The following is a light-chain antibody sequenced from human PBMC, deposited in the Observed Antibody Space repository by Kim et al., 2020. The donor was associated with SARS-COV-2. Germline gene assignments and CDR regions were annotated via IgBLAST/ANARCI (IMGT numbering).Light chain of an antibody. CDR3: QQYKNWRRIT. V-gene: IGKV3-15*01. Sequence: EILMTQSPAILSVSPGARVTLSCRASQTISSDLAWYQQKPGQAPRLLISGASTRATGVPARFSGSGSGTEFTLTISSLQSEDFAVYYCQQYKNWRRITFGQGTRLEFK. J-gene: IGKJ5*01. CDR1: QTISSD. CDR2: GAS.